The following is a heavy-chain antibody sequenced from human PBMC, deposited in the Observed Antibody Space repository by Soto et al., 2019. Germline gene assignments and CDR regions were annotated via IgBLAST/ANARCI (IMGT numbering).Heavy chain of an antibody. J-gene: IGHJ6*02. CDR2: IIPIFGTA. D-gene: IGHD2-2*01. CDR1: GGTFSSYA. Sequence: QVQLVQSGAEVKKPGSSVKVSCKASGGTFSSYAISWVRQAPGQGLEWMGGIIPIFGTANYAQKFQGRVTITADDSTSTAYMELSSLRSEDTAVYYCARDSGYCSSTSCYIVSYYYYGMDVWGQGTTVTVSS. CDR3: ARDSGYCSSTSCYIVSYYYYGMDV. V-gene: IGHV1-69*01.